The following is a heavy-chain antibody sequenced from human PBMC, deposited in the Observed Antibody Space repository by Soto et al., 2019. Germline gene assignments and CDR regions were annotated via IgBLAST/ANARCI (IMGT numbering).Heavy chain of an antibody. CDR2: ISAYNGNT. J-gene: IGHJ5*02. V-gene: IGHV1-18*01. CDR1: GYTFTSYG. D-gene: IGHD2-2*01. CDR3: ARVPQVIKYQLLSLNWFDP. Sequence: QVQLVQSGAEVKKPGASVKVSCKASGYTFTSYGISWVQQAPGQGLEWMGWISAYNGNTNYAQKLQGRVTMTTDTSTSTAYMELRSLRSDDTAVYYCARVPQVIKYQLLSLNWFDPWGQGTLVTVSS.